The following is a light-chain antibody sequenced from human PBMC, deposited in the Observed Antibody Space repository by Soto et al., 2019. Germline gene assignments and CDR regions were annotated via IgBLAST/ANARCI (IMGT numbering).Light chain of an antibody. J-gene: IGKJ4*01. CDR2: WAS. CDR1: QNNKNY. V-gene: IGKV4-1*01. Sequence: DIVVTQSPDSLAVSLGERATINCKSSQNNKNYLAWYQQKAGQPPKLLIDWASTRASGVPDRFSGSGAGTDFTLTISSLQAEDVSDEYCQQYYSTPLTFGGGTKVDI. CDR3: QQYYSTPLT.